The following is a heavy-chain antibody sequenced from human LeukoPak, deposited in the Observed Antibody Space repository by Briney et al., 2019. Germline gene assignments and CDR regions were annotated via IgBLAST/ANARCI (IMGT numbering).Heavy chain of an antibody. Sequence: PGGSLRLSCAASKFSFSSYWMHWVRQAPGKGLVWVSRINSGGSRTNYVDSVKGRFTISRDNAKNTLYLQMSSLRAEDTAVYYCARDLLVGQWLGGAPFDYWGQGTLVTVSS. CDR1: KFSFSSYW. J-gene: IGHJ4*02. CDR3: ARDLLVGQWLGGAPFDY. D-gene: IGHD6-19*01. CDR2: INSGGSRT. V-gene: IGHV3-74*01.